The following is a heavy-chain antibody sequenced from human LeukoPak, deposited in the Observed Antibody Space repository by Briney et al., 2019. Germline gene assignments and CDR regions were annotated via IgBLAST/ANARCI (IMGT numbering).Heavy chain of an antibody. CDR1: GGSISIYY. J-gene: IGHJ4*02. Sequence: SETLSLTXSVPGGSISIYYWSWIRQPPGKALEWIAYMYYSGNTNCNPSLKSRVTISVDTSKNQFSLKLSSVTAADTAVYYCARDDGYNFWYFDYRGQGTLVTVSS. CDR2: MYYSGNT. CDR3: ARDDGYNFWYFDY. V-gene: IGHV4-59*01. D-gene: IGHD5-24*01.